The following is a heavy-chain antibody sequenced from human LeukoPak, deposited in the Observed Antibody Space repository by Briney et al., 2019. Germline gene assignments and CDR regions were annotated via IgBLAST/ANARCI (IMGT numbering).Heavy chain of an antibody. J-gene: IGHJ4*02. V-gene: IGHV1-8*01. CDR3: ARGDYDILTDYGVYYFDY. CDR2: MNPNNDNR. Sequence: GASVKVSCKASGYTFTSYDINWVRQATGQGLEWMGWMNPNNDNRGYAQKFQGRLTMTRNTSISTAYMEVSSLRSEDTAVYYCARGDYDILTDYGVYYFDYWGQGTLVTVSS. D-gene: IGHD3-9*01. CDR1: GYTFTSYD.